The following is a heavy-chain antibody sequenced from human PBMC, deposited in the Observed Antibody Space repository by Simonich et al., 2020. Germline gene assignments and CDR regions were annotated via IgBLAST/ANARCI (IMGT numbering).Heavy chain of an antibody. D-gene: IGHD7-27*01. V-gene: IGHV3-7*01. Sequence: EVQLVESGGGLVQPGGSLRLSCAASGFTFSSYWMSWVRQAPGKGLEWVANKKQDGSEKYYVDSVKGRFTISRDNAKNSRYLQMNSLRAEDTAVYYCARDGLGTAYYYYMDVWGKGTTVTVSS. CDR1: GFTFSSYW. CDR3: ARDGLGTAYYYYMDV. CDR2: KKQDGSEK. J-gene: IGHJ6*03.